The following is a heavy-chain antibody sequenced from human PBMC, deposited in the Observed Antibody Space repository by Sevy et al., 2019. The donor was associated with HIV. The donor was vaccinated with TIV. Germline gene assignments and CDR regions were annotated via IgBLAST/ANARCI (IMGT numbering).Heavy chain of an antibody. Sequence: SVKVSCKVSGYTFSTYRITWVRQAPGQGLQWMGWISPHNGDTNYAQKLQGRVSMITDSSTTTAYMELKSLRSDDTAVYYCARAYCSGGSCFSLAFWGQGTLVTVSS. J-gene: IGHJ4*02. CDR2: ISPHNGDT. CDR1: GYTFSTYR. D-gene: IGHD2-15*01. CDR3: ARAYCSGGSCFSLAF. V-gene: IGHV1-18*01.